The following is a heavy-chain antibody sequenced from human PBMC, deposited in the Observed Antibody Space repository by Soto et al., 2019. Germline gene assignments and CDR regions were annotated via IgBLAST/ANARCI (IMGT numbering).Heavy chain of an antibody. Sequence: QVQLQQWGAGLLKPSETLSLTCAVYGGSFSTNYWSWIRQPPGKGLEWIGEINHSGSTNYNPSLKGRVTISGDTSKNQFSLKMNSVTAADTAVYSCARDGDGYNYLDYWGQGTLVTVSS. D-gene: IGHD5-12*01. CDR2: INHSGST. J-gene: IGHJ4*02. CDR1: GGSFSTNY. CDR3: ARDGDGYNYLDY. V-gene: IGHV4-34*01.